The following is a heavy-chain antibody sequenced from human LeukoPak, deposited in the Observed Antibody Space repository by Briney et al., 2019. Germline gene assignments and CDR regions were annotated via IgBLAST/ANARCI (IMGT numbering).Heavy chain of an antibody. D-gene: IGHD1-26*01. J-gene: IGHJ4*02. CDR3: ARDFRGNYSIDY. V-gene: IGHV3-48*02. Sequence: GGSLRLSCAAAGFTFSIYNMNWVRQAPGKGLEWVSHISKDSGDKHYLDSVKGRFTISRDNAKNSLYLQMSSLRDEDTAVYYCARDFRGNYSIDYWGQGTLVTVSS. CDR1: GFTFSIYN. CDR2: ISKDSGDK.